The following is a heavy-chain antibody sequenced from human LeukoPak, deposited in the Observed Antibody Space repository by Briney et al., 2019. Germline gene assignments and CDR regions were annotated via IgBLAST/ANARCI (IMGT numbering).Heavy chain of an antibody. Sequence: ASVKVSCKSSGYTFISYAMHWVRQAPGQRLEWMGWMNAGNGNTKYSQKFQDRVSITRDTSASTAYMELSSVKCEGMAVYYCAREGSMVRGVGIFGFDYWGQGALVTVSS. CDR2: MNAGNGNT. D-gene: IGHD3-10*01. J-gene: IGHJ4*02. CDR3: AREGSMVRGVGIFGFDY. CDR1: GYTFISYA. V-gene: IGHV1-3*03.